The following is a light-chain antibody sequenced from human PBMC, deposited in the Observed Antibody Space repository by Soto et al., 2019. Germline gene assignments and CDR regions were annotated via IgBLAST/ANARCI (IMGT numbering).Light chain of an antibody. CDR1: QSVSTY. J-gene: IGKJ5*01. V-gene: IGKV3-11*01. CDR3: QQRSSWIT. Sequence: EVVLTQSPATLSVSPGEGVTLSCRASQSVSTYLAWYQQKPGQAPRLLIYDASNRATGIPARFSGSGSATDFTLTISSLEPEDFAVYYCQQRSSWITFGQGTRLENK. CDR2: DAS.